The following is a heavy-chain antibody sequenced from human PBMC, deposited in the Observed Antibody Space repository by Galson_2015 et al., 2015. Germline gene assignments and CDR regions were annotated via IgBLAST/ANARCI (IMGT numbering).Heavy chain of an antibody. D-gene: IGHD3-22*01. CDR1: GGSISSYY. J-gene: IGHJ4*02. CDR2: IYYSGST. CDR3: ARVVIRGSGYYGARYYFDY. Sequence: SETLSLTCTVSGGSISSYYWSWIRQPPGKGLEWIGYIYYSGSTNYNPSLKSRVTISVDTSKNQFSLKLSSVTAADTAVYYCARVVIRGSGYYGARYYFDYWGQGTLVTVSS. V-gene: IGHV4-59*01.